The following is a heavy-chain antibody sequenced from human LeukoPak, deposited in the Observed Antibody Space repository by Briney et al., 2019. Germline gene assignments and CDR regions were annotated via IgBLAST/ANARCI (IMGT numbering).Heavy chain of an antibody. CDR3: VRTPTCSSGSCYPNWFDS. Sequence: GESLKISCQGSGYSFTNNWIGWVRHMPGKGLDWMAIVYPGDSHTKYNPSFQGQVTISADKSSSTAYLQWISLRASDTAIYYCVRTPTCSSGSCYPNWFDSWGQGTPVTVSS. V-gene: IGHV5-51*01. J-gene: IGHJ5*01. D-gene: IGHD2-15*01. CDR2: VYPGDSHT. CDR1: GYSFTNNW.